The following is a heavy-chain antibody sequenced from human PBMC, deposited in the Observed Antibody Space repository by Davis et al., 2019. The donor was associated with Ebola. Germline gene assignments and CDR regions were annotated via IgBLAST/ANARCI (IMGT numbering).Heavy chain of an antibody. Sequence: SVKVSCKASGGTFSSYAISWVRQAPGQGLEWMGGIIPIFGTANYAQKFQGRVTITADESTSTAYMELSSLRSEDTAVYYCARGEDIVLNHYYYYMDVWGKGTTVTVSS. CDR2: IIPIFGTA. D-gene: IGHD2-8*02. CDR3: ARGEDIVLNHYYYYMDV. CDR1: GGTFSSYA. V-gene: IGHV1-69*13. J-gene: IGHJ6*03.